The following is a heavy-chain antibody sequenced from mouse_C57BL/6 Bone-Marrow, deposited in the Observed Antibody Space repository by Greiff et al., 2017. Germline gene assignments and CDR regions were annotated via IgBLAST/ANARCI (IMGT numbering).Heavy chain of an antibody. CDR3: AREGIYYGNYDYAMDY. CDR1: GYTFTSYW. J-gene: IGHJ4*01. D-gene: IGHD2-1*01. CDR2: INPSNGGT. Sequence: QVQLQQPGTELVKPGASVKLSCKASGYTFTSYWMHWVKQRPGQGLEWIGNINPSNGGTNYNEQFKSKATLTVDKSSSTAYMQLSSLTSEDSAVYYGAREGIYYGNYDYAMDYWGQGTSVTVSS. V-gene: IGHV1-53*01.